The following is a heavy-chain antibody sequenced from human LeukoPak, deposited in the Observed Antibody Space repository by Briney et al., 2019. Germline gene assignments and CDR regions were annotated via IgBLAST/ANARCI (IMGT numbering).Heavy chain of an antibody. CDR1: GYTFTGYY. V-gene: IGHV1-2*02. D-gene: IGHD6-13*01. Sequence: GASVKVSCKASGYTFTGYYMHWVRQAPGQGPEWMGWINPNSGGTNYAQKFQGRVTMTRDTSISTAYMELSRLRSDDTAVYYCARGSSSMIEDLKYELGYWGQGTLVTVSS. CDR2: INPNSGGT. CDR3: ARGSSSMIEDLKYELGY. J-gene: IGHJ4*02.